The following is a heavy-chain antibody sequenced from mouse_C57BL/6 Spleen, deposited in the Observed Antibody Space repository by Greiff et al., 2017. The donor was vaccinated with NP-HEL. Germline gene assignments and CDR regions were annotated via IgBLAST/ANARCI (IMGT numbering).Heavy chain of an antibody. D-gene: IGHD2-1*01. CDR1: GYTFTSYW. CDR2: IYPSDSET. Sequence: VQLQQPGAELVRPGSSVKLSCKASGYTFTSYWMDWVKQRPGQGLEWIGNIYPSDSETHYNQKFKDKATLTVDKSSSTAYMQLSSLTSEDSAVYYCARDPSTMVTTWVRYFDVWGTGTTVTVSS. V-gene: IGHV1-61*01. CDR3: ARDPSTMVTTWVRYFDV. J-gene: IGHJ1*03.